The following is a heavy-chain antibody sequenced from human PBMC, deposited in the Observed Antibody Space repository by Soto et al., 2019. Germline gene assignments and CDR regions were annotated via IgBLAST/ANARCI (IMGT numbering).Heavy chain of an antibody. V-gene: IGHV3-23*01. D-gene: IGHD3-16*01. CDR1: VLHLASYA. Sequence: GASLSLSCATSVLHLASYAMRSTCQAPGQRLEWVTAISGSGGSTYYADSVKGRFTISRDNSKNTLYVQMNSLRAEDTAVYYCPNAASYDYFWGIYPSGDYWAQGTLVTDSS. J-gene: IGHJ4*02. CDR3: PNAASYDYFWGIYPSGDY. CDR2: ISGSGGST.